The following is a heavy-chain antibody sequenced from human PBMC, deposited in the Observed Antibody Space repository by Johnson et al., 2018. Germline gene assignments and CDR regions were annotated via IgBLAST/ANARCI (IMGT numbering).Heavy chain of an antibody. Sequence: QLVESGGGLVQPGGSLRLSCGASGFNVSNSMEGAGVMSVIYSGGNTYYAASVKGRFTVSRDNSKNTLYLQMNSLRAEDTAVYYCARVNTIFGVAYMDVWGTGTTGTVSS. D-gene: IGHD3-3*01. J-gene: IGHJ6*03. CDR3: ARVNTIFGVAYMDV. CDR1: GFNVSN. V-gene: IGHV3-66*01. CDR2: IYSGGNT.